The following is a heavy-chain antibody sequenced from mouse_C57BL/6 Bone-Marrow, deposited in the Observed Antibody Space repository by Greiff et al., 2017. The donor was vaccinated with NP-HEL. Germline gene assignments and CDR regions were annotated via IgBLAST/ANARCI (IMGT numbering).Heavy chain of an antibody. Sequence: VKLQESGAELVKPGASVKISCKASGYAFSSYWMNWVKQRPGKGLEWIGQIYPGDGDTNYNGKFKGKATLTADKSSSAAYMQLSSLTSEDSAVYFCARRGVYYYGRNYAMDYWGQGTSVTVSS. CDR1: GYAFSSYW. CDR2: IYPGDGDT. V-gene: IGHV1-80*01. CDR3: ARRGVYYYGRNYAMDY. J-gene: IGHJ4*01. D-gene: IGHD1-1*01.